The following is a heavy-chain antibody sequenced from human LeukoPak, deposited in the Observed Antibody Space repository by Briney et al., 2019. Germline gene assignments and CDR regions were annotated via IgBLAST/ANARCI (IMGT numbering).Heavy chain of an antibody. V-gene: IGHV3-15*01. D-gene: IGHD6-13*01. Sequence: GGSLRLSCAASGFTFSNAWMSWIRKAPGMGLEWVGHIKSKSDGGTTDYAAPVKGRFTISRDDSKNTLYLQMNSLKTEDTAVYYCTRQQLVCDSWGQGTLVTVSS. CDR2: IKSKSDGGTT. J-gene: IGHJ4*02. CDR1: GFTFSNAW. CDR3: TRQQLVCDS.